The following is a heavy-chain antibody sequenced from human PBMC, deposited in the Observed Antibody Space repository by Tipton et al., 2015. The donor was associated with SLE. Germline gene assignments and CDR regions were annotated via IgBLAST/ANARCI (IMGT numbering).Heavy chain of an antibody. Sequence: TLSLTCTVSGGSISSHYWSWIRQPPGKGLEWIGYIYYSGSTNYNPSLKSRVTISVHTSKNPFSLKLSSVTAADTAVYYCARDQSFGSYYGNWFDPWGQGTLVTVSS. CDR1: GGSISSHY. J-gene: IGHJ5*02. CDR2: IYYSGST. CDR3: ARDQSFGSYYGNWFDP. V-gene: IGHV4-59*11. D-gene: IGHD1-26*01.